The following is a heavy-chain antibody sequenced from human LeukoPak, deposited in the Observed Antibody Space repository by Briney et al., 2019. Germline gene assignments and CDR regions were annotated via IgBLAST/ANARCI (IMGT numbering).Heavy chain of an antibody. CDR3: AKDQGYGSGSYFGPFEFDY. Sequence: PGGSLRLSCAASGFAFSSYAMSWVRQAPGKGLEWVSAISGSGGSTYYADSVKGRFTISRDNSKNTLYLQMNSLRAEDTAVYYCAKDQGYGSGSYFGPFEFDYWGQGTLVTVSS. D-gene: IGHD3-10*01. V-gene: IGHV3-23*01. CDR2: ISGSGGST. CDR1: GFAFSSYA. J-gene: IGHJ4*02.